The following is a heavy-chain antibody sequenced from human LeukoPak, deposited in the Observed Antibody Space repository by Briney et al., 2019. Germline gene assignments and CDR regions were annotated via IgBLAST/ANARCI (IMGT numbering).Heavy chain of an antibody. V-gene: IGHV3-NL1*01. D-gene: IGHD2-2*01. CDR3: ARDPGGGYCSSASCRDV. Sequence: GRSLRLSCAASGFTFSSYGMHWVRQAPGKGLEWVSVMYTGGSTYYADSVKGRFTISRDNSKNTLYLQMNSLRAEDTAVYYCARDPGGGYCSSASCRDVWGQGTTVTVSS. CDR2: MYTGGST. CDR1: GFTFSSYG. J-gene: IGHJ6*02.